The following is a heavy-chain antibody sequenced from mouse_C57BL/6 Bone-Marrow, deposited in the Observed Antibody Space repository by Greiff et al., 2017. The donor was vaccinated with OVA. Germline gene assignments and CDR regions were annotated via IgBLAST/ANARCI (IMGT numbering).Heavy chain of an antibody. CDR3: ARGVSTYAMDY. Sequence: EVMLVESEGGLVQPGSSMKLSCTASGFTFSDYYMAWVRQVPEKGLEWVANINYDGSSTYYLDSLKSRFIISRDNAKNILYLQMSSLKSEDTATYYCARGVSTYAMDYWGQGTSVTVSS. CDR2: INYDGSST. V-gene: IGHV5-16*01. J-gene: IGHJ4*01. CDR1: GFTFSDYY.